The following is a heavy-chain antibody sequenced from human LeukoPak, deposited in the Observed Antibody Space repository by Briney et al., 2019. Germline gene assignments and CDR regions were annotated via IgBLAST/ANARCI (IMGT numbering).Heavy chain of an antibody. CDR1: GGFNTHYY. J-gene: IGHJ4*02. D-gene: IGHD2-15*01. V-gene: IGHV4-59*12. CDR2: IYYSGST. Sequence: SETLSLTCSVSGGFNTHYYWTWIRQRPGKGLEWIGYIYYSGSTNYNPSLKSRVTISVDTSKNQFSLKLSSVTAADTAVYYCARDRGGSTSYFDYWGQGTRVTVSS. CDR3: ARDRGGSTSYFDY.